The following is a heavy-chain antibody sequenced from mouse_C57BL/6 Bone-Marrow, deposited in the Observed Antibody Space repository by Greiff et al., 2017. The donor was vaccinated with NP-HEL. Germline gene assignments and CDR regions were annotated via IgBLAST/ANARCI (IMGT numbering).Heavy chain of an antibody. Sequence: QVQLKESGAELARPGASVKLSCKASGYTFTSYGISWVKQRTGQGLEWIGVIYPRCGNTYYNAKFKDKSTLTANKSSSTAYMELRSLTSEDSAVYFCARSAYYGSHYLDYWGQGTTLTVSS. D-gene: IGHD1-1*01. V-gene: IGHV1-81*01. J-gene: IGHJ2*01. CDR1: GYTFTSYG. CDR3: ARSAYYGSHYLDY. CDR2: IYPRCGNT.